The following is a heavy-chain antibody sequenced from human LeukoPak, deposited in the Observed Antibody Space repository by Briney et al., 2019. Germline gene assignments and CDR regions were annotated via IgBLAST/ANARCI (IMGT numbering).Heavy chain of an antibody. D-gene: IGHD6-19*01. Sequence: PGGSLRLSCAASGFTFSSYAMSWVRQAPGKGLEWVSAISGSGGSTYYADSVKGRFTISRDNSKNTLYLQMNSLRAEDAAVYYCASAAWLVTYYIDYWGQGTLVTVSS. CDR1: GFTFSSYA. V-gene: IGHV3-23*01. CDR3: ASAAWLVTYYIDY. J-gene: IGHJ4*01. CDR2: ISGSGGST.